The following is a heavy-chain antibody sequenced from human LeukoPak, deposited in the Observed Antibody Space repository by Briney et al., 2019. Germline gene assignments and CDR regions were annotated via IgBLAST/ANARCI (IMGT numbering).Heavy chain of an antibody. V-gene: IGHV3-7*01. CDR2: IKQDGSEK. J-gene: IGHJ1*01. D-gene: IGHD3-22*01. Sequence: PGGSLRLSCAASGFTFSSYWMSWVRQAPGKGLEWVANIKQDGSEKYYVDSVKGRFTISRDNAKNSLYLQMNSLRAEDTAVYYCARDLEHYYDSSGYYYRAEYFQHWGQGTLVTVSS. CDR3: ARDLEHYYDSSGYYYRAEYFQH. CDR1: GFTFSSYW.